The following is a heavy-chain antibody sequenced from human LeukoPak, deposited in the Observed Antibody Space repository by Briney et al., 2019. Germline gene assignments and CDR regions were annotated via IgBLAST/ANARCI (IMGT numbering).Heavy chain of an antibody. D-gene: IGHD3-22*01. CDR2: IRSNSDGGTI. CDR3: ATDFYDST. Sequence: GGSLRLSCAASRFTFNSYAMSWVRQAPGKGLEWVGRIRSNSDGGTIDYAAPVKGRFTLSRDDSKNTLYLQMNSLQTEDTAVYYCATDFYDSTWGQGTLVTVSS. V-gene: IGHV3-15*01. J-gene: IGHJ5*02. CDR1: RFTFNSYA.